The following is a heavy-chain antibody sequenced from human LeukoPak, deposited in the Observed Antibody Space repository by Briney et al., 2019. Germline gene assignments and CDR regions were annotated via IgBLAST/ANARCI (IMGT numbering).Heavy chain of an antibody. V-gene: IGHV3-23*01. CDR2: ISGRGGST. CDR1: GFTFSSYA. D-gene: IGHD3-22*01. J-gene: IGHJ4*02. CDR3: AKEDYDYYASSGYYPYFDY. Sequence: GGSLRLSCAASGFTFSSYAMSWVRQAPGKGLEWVSAISGRGGSTYYADSVKGRFTISRDNSKNTLYLQMNSLRAEDTAVYYCAKEDYDYYASSGYYPYFDYWGQGTLVTVSS.